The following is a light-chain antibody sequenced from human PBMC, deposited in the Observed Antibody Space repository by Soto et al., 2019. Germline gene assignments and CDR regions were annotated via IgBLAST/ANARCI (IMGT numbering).Light chain of an antibody. CDR3: QQYNNWPPRGT. Sequence: EIVLTQSPATLSVSPGERATLSCRASQGVSTNLAWYQQKPGQGPRLLMYGASTRATGIPARFSGSGSGTEFTLNISSLQPEDFALYYCQQYNNWPPRGTFGQGTKVDIK. V-gene: IGKV3-15*01. CDR2: GAS. CDR1: QGVSTN. J-gene: IGKJ1*01.